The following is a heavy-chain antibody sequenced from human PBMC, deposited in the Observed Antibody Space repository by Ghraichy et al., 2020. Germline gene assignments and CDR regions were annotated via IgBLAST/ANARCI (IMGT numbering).Heavy chain of an antibody. D-gene: IGHD6-13*01. CDR1: GYTLTELS. Sequence: ASVKVSCKVSGYTLTELSMHWVRQAPGKGLEWMGGFDPEDGETIYAQKFQGRVTMTEDTSTDTAYMELSSLRSEDTAVYYCATIAAAGITEYFQHWGQGTLVTVSS. J-gene: IGHJ1*01. V-gene: IGHV1-24*01. CDR2: FDPEDGET. CDR3: ATIAAAGITEYFQH.